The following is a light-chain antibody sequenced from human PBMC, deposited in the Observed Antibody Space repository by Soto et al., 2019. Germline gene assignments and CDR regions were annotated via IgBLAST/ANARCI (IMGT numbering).Light chain of an antibody. CDR3: AAWYGRLTVVL. J-gene: IGLJ2*01. V-gene: IGLV1-44*01. Sequence: QSALTQPESASGTTGQRVTLSCSGSSSKIGSNTVNWYQQLQGSAPELLMYSTNQRPSGVPDRFSDSKSGTSASLAISGLQSADEADYYCAAWYGRLTVVLFGGGTKLTVL. CDR2: STN. CDR1: SSKIGSNT.